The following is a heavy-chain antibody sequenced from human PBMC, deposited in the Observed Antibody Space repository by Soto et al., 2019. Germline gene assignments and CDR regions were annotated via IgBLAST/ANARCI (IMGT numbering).Heavy chain of an antibody. CDR1: GADINTYS. CDR3: ARDREAGYNFYYGMDV. D-gene: IGHD6-19*01. CDR2: IYTSASI. J-gene: IGHJ6*02. V-gene: IGHV4-4*07. Sequence: ETLSLTCSVSGADINTYSWTWIRQPAGKGLEWIGRIYTSASINYNPSLRGRVTLSVDTSTNQVSLKLASVTAADTAVYYCARDREAGYNFYYGMDVWGQGTTVTVSS.